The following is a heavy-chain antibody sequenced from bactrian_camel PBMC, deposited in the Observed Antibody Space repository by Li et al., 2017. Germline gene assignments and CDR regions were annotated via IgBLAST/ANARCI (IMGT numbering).Heavy chain of an antibody. J-gene: IGHJ6*01. CDR1: EDPRHDYC. V-gene: IGHV3S1*01. D-gene: IGHD1*01. CDR2: IYTENDMT. CDR3: AADERWLLENFLEAEFGH. Sequence: VQLVESGGGSVQAGGSLRLSCTASEDPRHDYCWGWFRQEPGKGREGVAAIYTENDMTYYADSVEGRFTISQDNAQNTLYLQMNSLEPEDTAMYCCAADERWLLENFLEAEFGHFGQGTQVTVS.